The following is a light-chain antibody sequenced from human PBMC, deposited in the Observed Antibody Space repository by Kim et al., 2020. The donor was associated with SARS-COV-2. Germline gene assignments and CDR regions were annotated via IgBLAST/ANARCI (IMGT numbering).Light chain of an antibody. J-gene: IGKJ4*01. CDR1: QSINSW. V-gene: IGKV1-5*03. CDR2: KAS. Sequence: ASVGYRVTITCRASQSINSWLAWYQQKPGKVPKLMIYKASSLESGVPSRFSGGGSGTEFTLTISSLEPDDFATYYCQQYNSYSLTFGGGTKVDIK. CDR3: QQYNSYSLT.